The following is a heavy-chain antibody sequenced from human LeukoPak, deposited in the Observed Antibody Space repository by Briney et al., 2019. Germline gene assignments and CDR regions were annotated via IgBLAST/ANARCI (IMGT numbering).Heavy chain of an antibody. D-gene: IGHD3-16*02. Sequence: GGSLRLSRAASGFTVSSNYMSWVRQAPGKGLEWVSVIYSGGSTYYADSVKGRFTISRDNSKNTLYLQMNSLRAEDTAVYYCARAISYYLHYWGQGTLVTVSS. CDR2: IYSGGST. V-gene: IGHV3-53*01. J-gene: IGHJ4*02. CDR1: GFTVSSNY. CDR3: ARAISYYLHY.